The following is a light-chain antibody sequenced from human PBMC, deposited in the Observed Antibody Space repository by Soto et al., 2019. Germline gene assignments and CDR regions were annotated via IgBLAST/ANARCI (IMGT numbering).Light chain of an antibody. CDR1: ESIGNY. CDR2: DAS. CDR3: QWRRDWPSPLT. V-gene: IGKV3-11*01. Sequence: EVVLTQSPATLSLSPGERATLSCRASESIGNYLAWYQQKLGQAPKLLIYDASHRAIGIPGRFSGGGTGTDFTLTISSIETEDYGDDYCQWRRDWPSPLTFGGGTKVEIK. J-gene: IGKJ4*01.